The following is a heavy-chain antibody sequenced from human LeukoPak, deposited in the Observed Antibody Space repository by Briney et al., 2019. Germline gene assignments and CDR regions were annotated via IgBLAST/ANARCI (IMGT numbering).Heavy chain of an antibody. D-gene: IGHD3-3*01. CDR3: ARVRLRFLEWLSDYYFDY. Sequence: GASVKVSCRASGYTFTSYYMHWVRQAPGQGLEWMGIINPSGGSTSYAQKFQGRVTMTRDTSTSTVYMELSSLRSEDTAVYYCARVRLRFLEWLSDYYFDYWGQGTLVTVSS. CDR2: INPSGGST. J-gene: IGHJ4*02. CDR1: GYTFTSYY. V-gene: IGHV1-46*01.